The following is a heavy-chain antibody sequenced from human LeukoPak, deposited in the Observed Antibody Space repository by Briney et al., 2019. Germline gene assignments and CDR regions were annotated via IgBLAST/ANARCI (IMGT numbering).Heavy chain of an antibody. CDR3: ARGLYSSSWYESYY. D-gene: IGHD6-13*01. V-gene: IGHV3-23*01. J-gene: IGHJ4*02. CDR1: GFTFNNYA. CDR2: ITGSGGTT. Sequence: QPGGSLRLSCAASGFTFNNYAMSWVRQAPGKGLEWVSSITGSGGTTYYADSVKGRFTISRDNSKNMVYLQMNSLRAEDTAVYYCARGLYSSSWYESYYWGQGTLVTVSS.